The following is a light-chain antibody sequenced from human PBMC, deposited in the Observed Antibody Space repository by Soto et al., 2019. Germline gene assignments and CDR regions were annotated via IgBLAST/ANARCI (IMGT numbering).Light chain of an antibody. CDR1: QSISRW. Sequence: DIQVTQSPPTLSAFVGDRVTITCWASQSISRWLAWFQQKPGKAPKLLIYQASTLETGVPSRFSGSGSGTDFTLTIRRLEPEDFAVYYCQQYGRSPWTFGQGTKVDIK. CDR2: QAS. J-gene: IGKJ1*01. V-gene: IGKV1-5*03. CDR3: QQYGRSPWT.